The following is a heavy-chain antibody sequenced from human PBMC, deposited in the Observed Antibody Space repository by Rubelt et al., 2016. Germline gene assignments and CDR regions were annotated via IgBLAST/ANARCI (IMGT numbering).Heavy chain of an antibody. V-gene: IGHV4-61*05. CDR1: GGSISSSSYY. J-gene: IGHJ4*02. D-gene: IGHD4-17*01. Sequence: QLQLQESGPGLVTPSETLSLTCTVSGGSISSSSYYWGWIRQPPGKGLEWIGYVYYTGTTNYNASLESRVTISVDTSKNQFSLNLTSVTAADTAVYYCARQYGDSYYFDYWGRGTLVTVSS. CDR3: ARQYGDSYYFDY. CDR2: VYYTGTT.